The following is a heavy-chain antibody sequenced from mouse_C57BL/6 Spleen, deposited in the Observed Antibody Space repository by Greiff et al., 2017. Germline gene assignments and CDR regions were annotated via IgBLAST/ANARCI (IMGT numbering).Heavy chain of an antibody. J-gene: IGHJ2*01. CDR1: GYAFSSSW. CDR2: IYPGDGDT. V-gene: IGHV1-82*01. D-gene: IGHD1-1*01. CDR3: ARGAITTVVATGYFDY. Sequence: QVQLQQSGPELVKPGASVKISCKASGYAFSSSWMNWVKQRPGKGLEWIGRIYPGDGDTNYNGKFKGKATLTADKSSSTAYMQLSSLTSEDSAVYFCARGAITTVVATGYFDYWGQGTTLTVSS.